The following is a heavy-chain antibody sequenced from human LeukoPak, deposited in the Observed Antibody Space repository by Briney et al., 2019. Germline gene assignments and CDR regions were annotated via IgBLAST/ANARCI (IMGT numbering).Heavy chain of an antibody. D-gene: IGHD3-9*01. CDR3: AKVSESNYDILTGYYTPYYFQY. V-gene: IGHV3-23*01. CDR2: ISDSGGST. CDR1: GFTFSISA. Sequence: GGSLRLSCAASGFTFSISAMSWVRQSPGKGLEWVSGISDSGGSTFYADSVKGRFTISRDYSKNILYLQMNSLRADETVVYDRAKVSESNYDILTGYYTPYYFQYWGQGPLVTVSS. J-gene: IGHJ4*02.